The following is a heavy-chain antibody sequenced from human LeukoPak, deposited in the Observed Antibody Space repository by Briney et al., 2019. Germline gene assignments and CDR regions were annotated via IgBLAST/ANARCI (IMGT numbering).Heavy chain of an antibody. V-gene: IGHV3-30*04. CDR3: ARGPRWYPGPIDY. J-gene: IGHJ4*02. CDR2: ISYDGSNK. CDR1: GFTFSSYA. Sequence: PGRSLRLSCAASGFTFSSYAMHWVRQVPGKGLEWVAVISYDGSNKYYADSVKGRFTISRDNSKNTLYLQMNSLRAEDTAVYYCARGPRWYPGPIDYWGQGTLVTVSS. D-gene: IGHD4-23*01.